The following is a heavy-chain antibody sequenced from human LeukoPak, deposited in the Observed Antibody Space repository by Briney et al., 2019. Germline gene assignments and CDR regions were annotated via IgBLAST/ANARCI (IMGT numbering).Heavy chain of an antibody. Sequence: HTGGSLRLSCAASGFTFSTFAMSWVRQAPGKGLEWVGFIRSKAYGGTTEYAASVKGRFTISRDDSKSIAYLQMNSLKTEDTAVYYCTIAAAEYWGQGTLVTVSS. D-gene: IGHD6-13*01. J-gene: IGHJ4*02. CDR3: TIAAAEY. CDR2: IRSKAYGGTT. CDR1: GFTFSTFA. V-gene: IGHV3-49*04.